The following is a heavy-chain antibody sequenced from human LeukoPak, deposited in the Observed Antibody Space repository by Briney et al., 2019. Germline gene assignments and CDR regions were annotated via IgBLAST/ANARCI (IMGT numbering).Heavy chain of an antibody. CDR2: INHSGST. J-gene: IGHJ4*02. V-gene: IGHV4-34*01. D-gene: IGHD3-3*01. CDR3: ARAQGYDFWSGYFDY. Sequence: SETLSLTCAVYGGSFSGYYWSWIRQPPGKGLEWIGEINHSGSTNCNPSLKSRVTISVDTSKNQFSLKLSSVTAADTAVYYCARAQGYDFWSGYFDYWGQGTLVTVSS. CDR1: GGSFSGYY.